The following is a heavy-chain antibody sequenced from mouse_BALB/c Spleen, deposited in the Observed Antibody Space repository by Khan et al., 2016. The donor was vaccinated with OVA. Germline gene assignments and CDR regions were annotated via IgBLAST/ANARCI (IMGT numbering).Heavy chain of an antibody. D-gene: IGHD2-1*01. Sequence: QVQLKESGPELVKPGASVKMSCKASGYTFTDYDISWVKQRTGQGLEGIGEIYPGSGSTYYNEKFKGKATLTADKSSNTAYMQRSRLTSEDSSVYFCAKIVYGNANAVDYWGQGTAVTVSS. V-gene: IGHV1-77*01. CDR2: IYPGSGST. CDR3: AKIVYGNANAVDY. J-gene: IGHJ4*01. CDR1: GYTFTDYD.